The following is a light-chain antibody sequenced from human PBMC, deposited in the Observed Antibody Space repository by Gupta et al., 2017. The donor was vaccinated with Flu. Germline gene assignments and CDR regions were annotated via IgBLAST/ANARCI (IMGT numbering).Light chain of an antibody. CDR3: CSYAGSPLMF. CDR1: SSDVGSYNL. CDR2: EGS. Sequence: QSALTQPASVSGSPGQSITISCTGTSSDVGSYNLVSWYQQHPGKAPKLMIYEGSKRPSGVSNRFSGSKSGNTASLTISGLQAEDEADYYCCSYAGSPLMFFGTGTKVTVL. V-gene: IGLV2-23*01. J-gene: IGLJ1*01.